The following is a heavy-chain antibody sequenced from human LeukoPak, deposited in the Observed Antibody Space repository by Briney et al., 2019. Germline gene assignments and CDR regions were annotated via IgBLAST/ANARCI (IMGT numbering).Heavy chain of an antibody. CDR3: ARRGYGDLDNWFDP. Sequence: ASVKVSCKASGYTFTSYGISWVRQAPGQGIEWMGWISAYNGNTDYAQKLQGRVTMTTDTSTSTAYMELRSLRSDDTAVYYCARRGYGDLDNWFDPWGQGTLVTVSS. CDR2: ISAYNGNT. D-gene: IGHD4-17*01. J-gene: IGHJ5*02. CDR1: GYTFTSYG. V-gene: IGHV1-18*01.